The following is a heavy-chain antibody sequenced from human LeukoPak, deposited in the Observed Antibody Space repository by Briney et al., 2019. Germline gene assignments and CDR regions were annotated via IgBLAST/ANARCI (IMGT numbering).Heavy chain of an antibody. Sequence: PGGSLRLSCAASGFTFSSYAMSWVRRAPGKGLEWVSAISGSGGSTYYADSVKGRFTISRDNSKNTLYLQMNSLRAEDTAVYYCEAFTFGGVIVKGFDYWGQGTLVTVSS. V-gene: IGHV3-23*01. CDR3: EAFTFGGVIVKGFDY. CDR2: ISGSGGST. D-gene: IGHD3-16*02. J-gene: IGHJ4*02. CDR1: GFTFSSYA.